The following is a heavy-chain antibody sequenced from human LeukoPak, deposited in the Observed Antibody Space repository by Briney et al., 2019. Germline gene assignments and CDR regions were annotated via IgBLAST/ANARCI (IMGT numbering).Heavy chain of an antibody. CDR1: GFIVSSSY. CDR3: ARESGSGGWGGFDY. CDR2: LYSGGNT. D-gene: IGHD6-19*01. J-gene: IGHJ4*02. Sequence: GGSLRLSCAASGFIVSSSYMNWVRQAPGKGLEWVSVLYSGGNTYYADSVRGRFTISRHNSNNTLYPQMNSLRAEDTAVYYCARESGSGGWGGFDYWGQGILVTVSS. V-gene: IGHV3-53*04.